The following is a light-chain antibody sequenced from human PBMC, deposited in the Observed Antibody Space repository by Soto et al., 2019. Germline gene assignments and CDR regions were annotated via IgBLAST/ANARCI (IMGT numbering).Light chain of an antibody. J-gene: IGKJ1*01. CDR1: QSVSTS. CDR2: DAS. CDR3: QVRDVWPS. V-gene: IGKV3-11*01. Sequence: IVLTQSAVTLALSPGESAVLSCRASQSVSTSLAWYQHKPGQAPRLFIYDASKRAPGIPARFTGSGSGTDFTLTISSLEPEDIAVYYCQVRDVWPSFGQGTKV.